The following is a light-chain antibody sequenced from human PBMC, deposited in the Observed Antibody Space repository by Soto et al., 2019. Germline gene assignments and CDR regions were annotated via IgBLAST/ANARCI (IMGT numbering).Light chain of an antibody. Sequence: QPVLTQSSSASASLGSSVKLTCTLSSGHSTYTIAWHQQQPGKAPRYLMKLEGSGSYNKGSGVPDRFSGSSSGADRYLTISNLQFEDEADYYCETWGSNTRVFGTETKLTVL. CDR1: SGHSTYT. CDR3: ETWGSNTRV. V-gene: IGLV4-60*02. J-gene: IGLJ1*01. CDR2: LEGSGSY.